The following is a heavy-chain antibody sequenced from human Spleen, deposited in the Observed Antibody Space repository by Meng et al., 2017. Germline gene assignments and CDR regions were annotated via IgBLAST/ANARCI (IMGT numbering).Heavy chain of an antibody. D-gene: IGHD3-16*02. J-gene: IGHJ4*02. CDR1: GASFSYYH. CDR3: ARGLWGSYRYEDY. CDR2: INHGGST. V-gene: IGHV4-34*01. Sequence: LQPWGAGLLQPSATLSLPCAVYGASFSYYHWIWIRQPPGKGLEWIGEINHGGSTNYNPSLKSRVTISEDTSKSQFSLNLRSVTAADTAVYYCARGLWGSYRYEDYWGQGTLVTVSS.